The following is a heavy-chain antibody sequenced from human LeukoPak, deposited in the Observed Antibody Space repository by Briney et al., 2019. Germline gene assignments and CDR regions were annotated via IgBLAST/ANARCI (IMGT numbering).Heavy chain of an antibody. CDR1: GFTFDDYG. CDR3: ASFEGGLRLS. Sequence: PGGSLRLSCAASGFTFDDYGMSWVRQAPGKGLEWVSVIYSGGSTYYADSVKGRFTTSRDNSKNTLFLQMNSLRAEDTAVYYCASFEGGLRLSWGQGTLVTVSS. D-gene: IGHD3-16*01. J-gene: IGHJ5*02. CDR2: IYSGGST. V-gene: IGHV3-66*02.